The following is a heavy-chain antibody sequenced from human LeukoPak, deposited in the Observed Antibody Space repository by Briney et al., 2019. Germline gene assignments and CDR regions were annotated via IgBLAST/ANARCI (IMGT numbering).Heavy chain of an antibody. CDR1: GGSISTSY. Sequence: SETLSLTCTVSGGSISTSYWSWIRQPPGKGLEWIGYIYYSGSTNYNPSLKSRVTISVDTSKNQFSLSLSSVTAADTAVYYCAGGLNYWYFDLWGRGTLVTVSS. CDR3: AGGLNYWYFDL. CDR2: IYYSGST. J-gene: IGHJ2*01. V-gene: IGHV4-59*01.